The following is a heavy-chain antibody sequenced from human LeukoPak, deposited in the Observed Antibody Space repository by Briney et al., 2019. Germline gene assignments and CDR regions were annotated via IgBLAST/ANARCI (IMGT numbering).Heavy chain of an antibody. Sequence: ASVKVSCKASGYTLTDYYMHWVRQAPGQGLEWMGRINPNSGGTNYAQKFQGRVTMTRDTSISTVYMELSRLRSDDTAVYYCARVGAAGAFDYWGQGTLVTVSS. D-gene: IGHD3-16*01. J-gene: IGHJ4*02. CDR2: INPNSGGT. CDR3: ARVGAAGAFDY. CDR1: GYTLTDYY. V-gene: IGHV1-2*06.